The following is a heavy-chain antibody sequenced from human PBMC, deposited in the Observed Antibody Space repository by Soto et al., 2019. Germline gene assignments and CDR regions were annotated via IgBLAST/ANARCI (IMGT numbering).Heavy chain of an antibody. J-gene: IGHJ1*01. D-gene: IGHD6-13*01. CDR2: IIPIFGTA. CDR3: ARDGGVGIAAAGRGEYFQH. V-gene: IGHV1-69*01. Sequence: QVQLVQSGAEVQKPGSSVKVSCKASGGTFSSYAISWVRQAPGQGLEWMGGIIPIFGTANYAQKFQGRVTITAEESTSTAYMELSSLRSEDTAVYYCARDGGVGIAAAGRGEYFQHWGQGTLVTVSS. CDR1: GGTFSSYA.